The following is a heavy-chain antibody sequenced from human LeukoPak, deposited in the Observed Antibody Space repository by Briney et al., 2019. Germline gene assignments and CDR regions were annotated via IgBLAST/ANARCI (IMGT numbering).Heavy chain of an antibody. CDR3: AIPTYYYDSSGQGY. CDR2: INQDGSEK. CDR1: GFIFRSYW. D-gene: IGHD3-22*01. Sequence: PGGSLRLSCEVSGFIFRSYWMNWVRQAPGRGLEWVANINQDGSEKYFVDSVKGRLTISRDNAKNSLYLQMNSLRAEDTAVYYCAIPTYYYDSSGQGYWGQGTLVTVSS. V-gene: IGHV3-7*01. J-gene: IGHJ4*02.